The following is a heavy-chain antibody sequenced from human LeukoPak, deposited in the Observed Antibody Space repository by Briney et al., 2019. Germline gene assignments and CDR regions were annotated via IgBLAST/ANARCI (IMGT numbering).Heavy chain of an antibody. Sequence: PSETLSLTCAVYGGSITGYYWSWIRQTPGRGLEWVGEIHYTRATSYNPSLKSRATISTDTSKNQFSLRLSTVTAADTAVYYCARGNILTGYCFDFWGQGALVTVSS. CDR3: ARGNILTGYCFDF. V-gene: IGHV4-34*01. CDR1: GGSITGYY. J-gene: IGHJ4*02. CDR2: IHYTRAT. D-gene: IGHD3-9*01.